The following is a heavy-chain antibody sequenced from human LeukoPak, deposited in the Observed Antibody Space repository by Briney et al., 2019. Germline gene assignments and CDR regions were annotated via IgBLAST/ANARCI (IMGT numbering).Heavy chain of an antibody. D-gene: IGHD3-22*01. Sequence: GSLRLSCAASGFAFSRFWMSWVRPAPGKGLEWVANIKEDGSEKYYVDSVKGRFTISRDNTINSLYLQMNSLRAEDTAMYYCAVYYYDSTAFNYWGQGTLVTVSS. J-gene: IGHJ4*02. CDR1: GFAFSRFW. CDR2: IKEDGSEK. V-gene: IGHV3-7*01. CDR3: AVYYYDSTAFNY.